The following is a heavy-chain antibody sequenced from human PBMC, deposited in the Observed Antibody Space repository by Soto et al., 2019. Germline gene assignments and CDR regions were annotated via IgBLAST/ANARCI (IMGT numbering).Heavy chain of an antibody. V-gene: IGHV3-64D*06. D-gene: IGHD4-17*01. CDR3: VHPRSTVQIPPT. CDR2: ISSNGDST. CDR1: GINFSMFS. J-gene: IGHJ5*02. Sequence: GGFLRIPWSASGINFSMFSMDWVRQAPGKGLEYVSGISSNGDSTYYADSVKGRFTISRDNSKNTLYLQMSSLRAVDTAVYYCVHPRSTVQIPPTWGQGTLVTVSS.